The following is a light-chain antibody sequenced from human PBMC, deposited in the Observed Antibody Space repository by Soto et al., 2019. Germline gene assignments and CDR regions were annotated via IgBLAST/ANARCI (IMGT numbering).Light chain of an antibody. CDR2: DAS. V-gene: IGKV3-11*01. CDR1: QSVTTY. J-gene: IGKJ5*01. Sequence: EIVLTQSPAALSLSPGERATLSCRASQSVTTYLAWYQQKPGQAPRLLIYDASTRATGTPARFSGSGSGTDFTLTISSLAPEDSAVYYWQQRSIWVTFGQGTRLEIK. CDR3: QQRSIWVT.